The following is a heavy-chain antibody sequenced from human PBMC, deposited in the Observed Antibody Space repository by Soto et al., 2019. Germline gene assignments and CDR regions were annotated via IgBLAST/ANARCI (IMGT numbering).Heavy chain of an antibody. CDR2: ISSNGGST. J-gene: IGHJ4*02. Sequence: GRSLRLSCAASGFTFSSYAMHWVRQAPGKGLEYVSAISSNGGSTYYADSVKGRFTISRDNSKNTLYLQMGSLRAEDMAVYYCARAKGYCSGGSCYSYFDYWGQGTLVTVSS. V-gene: IGHV3-64*02. CDR3: ARAKGYCSGGSCYSYFDY. D-gene: IGHD2-15*01. CDR1: GFTFSSYA.